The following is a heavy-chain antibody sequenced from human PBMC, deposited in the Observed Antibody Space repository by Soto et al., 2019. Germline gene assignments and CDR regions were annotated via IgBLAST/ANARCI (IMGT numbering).Heavy chain of an antibody. D-gene: IGHD5-12*01. CDR3: AKYRATNYYYYYMDV. CDR2: ISGIGGCT. CDR1: GFTFSSYA. Sequence: PGGSLRLSCAASGFTFSSYAMSWVRPAPGKGLDLVSAISGIGGCTYYADSVKGRFTISRDNSKNTLYLQMNSLRAEYTAVYYCAKYRATNYYYYYMDVWGKGTTVTVSS. V-gene: IGHV3-23*01. J-gene: IGHJ6*03.